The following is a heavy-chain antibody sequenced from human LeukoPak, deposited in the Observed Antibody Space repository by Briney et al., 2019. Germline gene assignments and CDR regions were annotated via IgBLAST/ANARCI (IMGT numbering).Heavy chain of an antibody. CDR1: GYTFTSYY. CDR3: ARDQGVTMIRYYFDY. J-gene: IGHJ4*02. CDR2: INPSGGST. V-gene: IGHV1-46*01. Sequence: ASVKVSCKASGYTFTSYYMHWVRQAPGQGLEWMGIINPSGGSTSYAQKFQGRVTITRDTSASTAYMELSSLRSEDTAVYYCARDQGVTMIRYYFDYWGQGTLVTVPS. D-gene: IGHD3-22*01.